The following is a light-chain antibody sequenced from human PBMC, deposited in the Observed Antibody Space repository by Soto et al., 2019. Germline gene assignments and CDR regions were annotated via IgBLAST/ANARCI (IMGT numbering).Light chain of an antibody. CDR2: KAS. CDR1: QTISSW. CDR3: QHYNSYSEA. Sequence: IHMTHSPSTLSASLGERVTITFRASQTISSWLAWYQQKPGKAPKLLIYKASTLKSGVPSRFSGSGSGTEFTLTISSLQPDDFATYYCQHYNSYSEAFGQGTKVDIK. J-gene: IGKJ1*01. V-gene: IGKV1-5*03.